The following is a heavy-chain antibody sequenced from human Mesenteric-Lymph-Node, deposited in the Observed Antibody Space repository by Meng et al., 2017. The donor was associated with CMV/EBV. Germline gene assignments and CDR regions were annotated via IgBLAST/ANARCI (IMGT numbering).Heavy chain of an antibody. CDR2: IKQDGSEK. Sequence: GESLKISCVASGLTFSRYWMRWVRQAPGKGLEWVANIKQDGSEKYYVDSVKGRFTISRDNAKNSLYLQMNSLRAEDTAVYYCASTMGDPYYYYGMDVWGQGTTVTVSS. V-gene: IGHV3-7*01. CDR3: ASTMGDPYYYYGMDV. D-gene: IGHD1-26*01. CDR1: GLTFSRYW. J-gene: IGHJ6*02.